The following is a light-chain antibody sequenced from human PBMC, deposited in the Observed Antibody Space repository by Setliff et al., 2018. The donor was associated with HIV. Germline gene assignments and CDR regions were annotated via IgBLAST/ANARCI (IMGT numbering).Light chain of an antibody. CDR2: DAS. CDR1: QSVSSK. Sequence: EIVMTQSPATLSVSPGERATLSCRASQSVSSKIAWYHQKPGQAPRLLIYDASTRATGIPARFSGSGSGTEFTLTISSLQSEDFAVYYCHQYNKWPLTFGPGTKVDIK. J-gene: IGKJ3*01. CDR3: HQYNKWPLT. V-gene: IGKV3-15*01.